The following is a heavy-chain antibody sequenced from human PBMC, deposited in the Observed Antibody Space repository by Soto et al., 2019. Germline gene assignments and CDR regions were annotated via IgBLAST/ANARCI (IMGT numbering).Heavy chain of an antibody. Sequence: ASVKVSCKASGYTFTSYGISWVRQAPGQGLEWMGWVSAYNGNTNYAQKLQGRVTMTTDTSTSTAYMELRSLRSDDTAVYYCARVPVVVTANRNWFDPWGQGTLVTVSS. V-gene: IGHV1-18*01. D-gene: IGHD2-21*02. CDR2: VSAYNGNT. CDR1: GYTFTSYG. CDR3: ARVPVVVTANRNWFDP. J-gene: IGHJ5*02.